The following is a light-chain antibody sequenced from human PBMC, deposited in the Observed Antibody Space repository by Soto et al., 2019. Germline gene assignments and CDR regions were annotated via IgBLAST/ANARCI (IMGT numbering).Light chain of an antibody. CDR1: PSIATY. Sequence: DIQMTQSPSSLSASVGDRVTITCRASPSIATYLNWYQHKLGEAPKLLIYAAPSLQTGVPSRFSGSGSGTDFTLTISSLQPEDFATYFCQQNYVIPITFGQGTRLEIK. V-gene: IGKV1-39*01. CDR3: QQNYVIPIT. J-gene: IGKJ5*01. CDR2: AAP.